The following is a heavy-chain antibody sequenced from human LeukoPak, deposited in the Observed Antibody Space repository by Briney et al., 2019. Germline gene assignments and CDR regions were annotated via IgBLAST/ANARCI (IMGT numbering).Heavy chain of an antibody. J-gene: IGHJ6*02. D-gene: IGHD2-21*02. Sequence: GSSVKVSCKASGGTFSSYAISWVRQAPGQGLEWMGRIIPILGIANYAQKFQGRVTITADKSTSTAYMELSSLRSEDTAVYYCADLVVTPYYYYGMDVWGQGTTVTVSS. V-gene: IGHV1-69*04. CDR1: GGTFSSYA. CDR2: IIPILGIA. CDR3: ADLVVTPYYYYGMDV.